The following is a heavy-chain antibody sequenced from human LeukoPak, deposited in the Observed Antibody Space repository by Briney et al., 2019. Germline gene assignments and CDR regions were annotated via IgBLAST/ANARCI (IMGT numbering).Heavy chain of an antibody. D-gene: IGHD4-11*01. V-gene: IGHV4-59*01. Sequence: SETLSLTCTVSGGSISSYYWSWIRQPPGKGLEWIGYIYYSGSTNYNPFLKSRVTISVDTSKNQFSLKLSSVTAADTAVYYCARGIDYSKYYYYYMDVWGKGTTVTVSS. CDR2: IYYSGST. CDR1: GGSISSYY. CDR3: ARGIDYSKYYYYYMDV. J-gene: IGHJ6*03.